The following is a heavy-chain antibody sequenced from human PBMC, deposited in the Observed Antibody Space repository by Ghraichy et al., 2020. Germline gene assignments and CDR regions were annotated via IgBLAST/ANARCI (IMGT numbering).Heavy chain of an antibody. J-gene: IGHJ6*02. CDR1: GFSFSNYW. D-gene: IGHD3-16*01. Sequence: GESLNISCAASGFSFSNYWMHWVRQLPGKGLLWVSRINSDGTSQTYAPSVRGRFTISRDNAKNTLLLQMNSLRVEDTAVYFCVRAGRRDDYKYGLDVWGQGTTVTVFS. CDR3: VRAGRRDDYKYGLDV. CDR2: INSDGTSQ. V-gene: IGHV3-74*01.